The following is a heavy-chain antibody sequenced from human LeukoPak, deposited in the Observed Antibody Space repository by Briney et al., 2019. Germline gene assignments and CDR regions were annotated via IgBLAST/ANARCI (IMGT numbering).Heavy chain of an antibody. CDR1: GFTFDDYA. CDR3: AKDPHMVATGQDY. D-gene: IGHD5-12*01. CDR2: ISWNSGSI. V-gene: IGHV3-9*01. Sequence: GGSLRLSCAASGFTFDDYAMHWVRQAPGKGLEWVSGISWNSGSIGYADSVKGRFTISRDNAKNSLYLQMNSLRAEDTALYYCAKDPHMVATGQDYWGQGTLVTVSS. J-gene: IGHJ4*02.